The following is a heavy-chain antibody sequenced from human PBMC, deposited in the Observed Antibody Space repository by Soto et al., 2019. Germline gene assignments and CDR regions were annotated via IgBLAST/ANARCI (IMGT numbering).Heavy chain of an antibody. CDR3: AKDLWARLLWFGESKTQKPGSLVY. Sequence: GESLKISCAASGFTFSSYAMSWVRQAPGKGLEWVSAISGSGGSTYYADSVKGRFTISRDNSKNTLYLQMNSLRAEDTAVYYCAKDLWARLLWFGESKTQKPGSLVYWGQGTLVTVSS. CDR2: ISGSGGST. V-gene: IGHV3-23*01. D-gene: IGHD3-10*01. J-gene: IGHJ4*02. CDR1: GFTFSSYA.